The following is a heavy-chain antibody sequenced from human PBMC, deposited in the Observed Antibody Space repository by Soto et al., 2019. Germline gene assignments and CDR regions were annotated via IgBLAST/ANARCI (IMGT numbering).Heavy chain of an antibody. CDR1: GFTFSSYS. CDR3: ARVRCSSGSCYIDF. Sequence: GGSLRISCAASGFTFSSYSMNWVRQAPGKGLEWVSSISSSSSYIYYADSVKGRFTISRDNAKNSLYLQMNSVRAEDTAVYYSARVRCSSGSCYIDFWGQGTLVTVSS. CDR2: ISSSSSYI. D-gene: IGHD2-15*01. V-gene: IGHV3-21*01. J-gene: IGHJ4*02.